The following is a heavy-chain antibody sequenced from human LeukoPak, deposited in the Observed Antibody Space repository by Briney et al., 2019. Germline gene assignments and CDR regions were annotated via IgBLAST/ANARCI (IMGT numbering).Heavy chain of an antibody. D-gene: IGHD6-19*01. CDR2: ISYDGRNK. J-gene: IGHJ6*02. V-gene: IGHV3-30*18. CDR1: GFTFSSYG. Sequence: GGSLRLSCAASGFTFSSYGMHWVRQAPGTGLEGVAVISYDGRNKYYADSVKGRFTISRDNSKNTLYLQMNSLRAEDTAVYYCAKASSGWLTYYYGMDVWGQGTTVTVSS. CDR3: AKASSGWLTYYYGMDV.